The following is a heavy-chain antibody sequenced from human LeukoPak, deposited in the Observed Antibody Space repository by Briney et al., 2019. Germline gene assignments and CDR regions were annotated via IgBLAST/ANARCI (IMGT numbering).Heavy chain of an antibody. CDR2: IYYSGST. D-gene: IGHD3-10*01. CDR1: GGSISSSSYS. CDR3: ARLGEVLIHWFDP. J-gene: IGHJ5*02. V-gene: IGHV4-39*01. Sequence: SETLSLTCTVSGGSISSSSYSWGWIRQPPGKGLEWIGSIYYSGSTYYNPSLKSRVTISVDTSKNQFSLKLSSVTAADTAVYYCARLGEVLIHWFDPWGQGTLVTVSS.